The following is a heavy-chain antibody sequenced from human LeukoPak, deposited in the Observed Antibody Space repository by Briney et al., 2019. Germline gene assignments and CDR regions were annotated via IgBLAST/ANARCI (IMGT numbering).Heavy chain of an antibody. CDR2: ISSSSGYI. CDR1: GFTFSSYA. V-gene: IGHV3-21*01. J-gene: IGHJ4*02. CDR3: ARVIYSGWEGELSD. Sequence: GGSLRLSCAASGFTFSSYAMSWVRQAPGKGLEWVSSISSSSGYIYYADSMKGRFTISRDNAKNSLYLQVNSLRAEDTAVYYCARVIYSGWEGELSDWGQGTLVTVSS. D-gene: IGHD6-19*01.